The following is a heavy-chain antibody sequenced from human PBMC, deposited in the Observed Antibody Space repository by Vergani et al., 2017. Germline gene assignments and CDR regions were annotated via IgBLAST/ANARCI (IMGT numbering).Heavy chain of an antibody. D-gene: IGHD6-13*01. CDR3: ARVLAAAGRASFTYYFYCMDV. Sequence: EVQMVESGGGLVTPGGSLRLSCVASGFTFSHYSMNWVRQAPGKGLEWVSSISGNNDDVYYADSVKGRFTISRDNAKNSLYLQMNSRRAEDTAVYYCARVLAAAGRASFTYYFYCMDVWGQGTTVTVSS. CDR2: ISGNNDDV. V-gene: IGHV3-21*01. J-gene: IGHJ6*02. CDR1: GFTFSHYS.